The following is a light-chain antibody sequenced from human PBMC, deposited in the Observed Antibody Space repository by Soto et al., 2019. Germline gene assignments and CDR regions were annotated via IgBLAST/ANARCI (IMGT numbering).Light chain of an antibody. V-gene: IGKV3-15*01. J-gene: IGKJ5*01. CDR1: HSVSSH. CDR3: KKYSNWPLIT. Sequence: MAQSGADLSVARRECSTRWWRASHSVSSHSPWYQQKRGQAPRLLIYGTSSRATGIPARFSGSVYGTKFTLTIRSPQPEDVALYYCKKYSNWPLITFGQRTRLAIK. CDR2: GTS.